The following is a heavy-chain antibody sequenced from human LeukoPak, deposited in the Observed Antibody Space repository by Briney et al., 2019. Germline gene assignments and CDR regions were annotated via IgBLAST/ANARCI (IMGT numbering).Heavy chain of an antibody. CDR2: IIPILGIA. V-gene: IGHV1-69*04. CDR3: AREESGSP. D-gene: IGHD1-26*01. Sequence: AVKVSCKASGGTFSSYAISWVRQAPGQGLEWMGRIIPILGIANYAQKFQGRVTITADKSTSTAYMELSSLRSEDTAVYYCAREESGSPWGQGTLVTVSS. J-gene: IGHJ5*02. CDR1: GGTFSSYA.